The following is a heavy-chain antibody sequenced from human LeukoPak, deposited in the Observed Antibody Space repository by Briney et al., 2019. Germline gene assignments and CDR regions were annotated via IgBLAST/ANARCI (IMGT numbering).Heavy chain of an antibody. CDR2: ISGSGGST. CDR3: AKALGGYYYDSGGYYY. Sequence: GGSLRLSCAASGFTFSSYAMSWVRQAPGKGLEWVSAISGSGGSTYYADSVKGRFTISRDNSKNTLYLQMNSLRAEDTAVYYCAKALGGYYYDSGGYYYWGQGTLVTVSS. J-gene: IGHJ4*02. CDR1: GFTFSSYA. V-gene: IGHV3-23*01. D-gene: IGHD3-22*01.